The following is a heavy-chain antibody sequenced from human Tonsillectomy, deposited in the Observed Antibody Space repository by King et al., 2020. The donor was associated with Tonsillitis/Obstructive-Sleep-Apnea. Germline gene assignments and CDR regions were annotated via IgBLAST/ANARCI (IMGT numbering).Heavy chain of an antibody. J-gene: IGHJ4*02. V-gene: IGHV3-7*04. CDR1: RFIFSNYW. D-gene: IGHD3-10*01. Sequence: VQLVESGGGLVQPGGSLRLSCTASRFIFSNYWMSWVRQAPGKGLEWVANIKQDGSEEYYVDSVKGRFAISRDNAKKSLYLQMNGLRAEDTAVYYCARDNYYGAGSYYKARNLNYFDYWGQGTLVTVSS. CDR3: ARDNYYGAGSYYKARNLNYFDY. CDR2: IKQDGSEE.